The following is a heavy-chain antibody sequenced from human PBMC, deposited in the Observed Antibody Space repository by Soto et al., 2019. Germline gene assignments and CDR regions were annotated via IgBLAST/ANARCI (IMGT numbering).Heavy chain of an antibody. J-gene: IGHJ4*02. D-gene: IGHD6-13*01. Sequence: SETLSLTCTVSGGSISSSSYYWGWIRQPPGKGLEWIGSIYYSGSTYYNPSLKSRVTISVDTSKNQFSLKLSSVTAADTAVYYCATRIAAAGPYYFDYWGQGTLVTVSS. CDR2: IYYSGST. CDR3: ATRIAAAGPYYFDY. V-gene: IGHV4-39*01. CDR1: GGSISSSSYY.